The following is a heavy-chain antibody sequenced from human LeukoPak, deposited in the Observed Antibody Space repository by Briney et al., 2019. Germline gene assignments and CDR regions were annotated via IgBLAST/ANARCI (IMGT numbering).Heavy chain of an antibody. V-gene: IGHV3-21*01. CDR3: ARPQYCSSTCWYEAYYGMDV. CDR2: ISSINSDI. CDR1: AVTFGSYS. J-gene: IGHJ6*02. Sequence: PGGSLRLSCAASAVTFGSYSMTWVCQAPGKGLEWVSSISSINSDIYYADSVEGRFTISTDNANNSLYLQKTGLRAEDTAVYYCARPQYCSSTCWYEAYYGMDVWRQGTTVTVCS. D-gene: IGHD2-2*01.